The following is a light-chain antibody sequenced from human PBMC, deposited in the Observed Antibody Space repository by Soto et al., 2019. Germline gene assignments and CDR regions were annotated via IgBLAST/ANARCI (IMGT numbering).Light chain of an antibody. CDR1: SSDVGGYDY. J-gene: IGLJ2*01. Sequence: QSALTQPRSVSGSPGQSVTISCTGTSSDVGGYDYVSWYQQHPGKAPKLMIYDVSKRPSGVPDRFSGSKSGNTASLTISGLQAEDEADYYCYSYAGSDTFAVFGGGAKLTVL. CDR2: DVS. CDR3: YSYAGSDTFAV. V-gene: IGLV2-11*01.